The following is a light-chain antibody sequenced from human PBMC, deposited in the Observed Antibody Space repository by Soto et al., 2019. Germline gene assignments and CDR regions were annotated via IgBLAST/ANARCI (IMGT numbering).Light chain of an antibody. Sequence: EIVLTQSLATLSLSPGERATLSCRASQSVSSYLAWYQQKPGQAPRLLIHDASNRATGIPPRFSGSGSGTDFTLTISSLEPEDFAVYYCQQRSNWPRTFGQGTKLEIK. CDR3: QQRSNWPRT. J-gene: IGKJ2*01. V-gene: IGKV3-11*01. CDR2: DAS. CDR1: QSVSSY.